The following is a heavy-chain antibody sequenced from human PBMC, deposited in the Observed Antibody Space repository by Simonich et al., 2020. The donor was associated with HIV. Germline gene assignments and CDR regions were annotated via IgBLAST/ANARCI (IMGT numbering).Heavy chain of an antibody. CDR1: GYSFTDYY. V-gene: IGHV1-69-2*01. J-gene: IGHJ3*02. Sequence: EVQLVQSGAEVKKPGATVKISCKFSGYSFTDYYIHWVQQAIGKGLEWIGLVEPEDGEKKYAEKFQGRVTITAETSSDTAYMELRSLRSEDTAVYYCAADYGANNAFDIWGQGTMVTVSS. D-gene: IGHD3-10*01. CDR3: AADYGANNAFDI. CDR2: VEPEDGEK.